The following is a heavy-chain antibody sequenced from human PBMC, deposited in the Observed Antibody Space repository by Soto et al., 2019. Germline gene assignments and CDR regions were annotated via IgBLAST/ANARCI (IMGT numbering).Heavy chain of an antibody. V-gene: IGHV3-23*01. CDR2: ISGSGSAT. CDR1: GLTFTKYA. CDR3: AKRSGFDSGLFDY. J-gene: IGHJ4*02. D-gene: IGHD5-12*01. Sequence: EVQLLESGGGLVQPGGSLRLSCAVSGLTFTKYAMSWVRQGPGKGLEWVSAISGSGSATHYADSVKGRFTISRDNSKNTVSLQMNSLRVEDTAIYFCAKRSGFDSGLFDYWGQGTLVTVSS.